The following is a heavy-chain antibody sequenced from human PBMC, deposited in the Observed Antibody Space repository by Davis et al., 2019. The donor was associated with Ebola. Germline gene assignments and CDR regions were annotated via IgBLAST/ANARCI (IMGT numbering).Heavy chain of an antibody. CDR2: VSGSDGST. CDR3: ARDVAGRAGY. Sequence: GESLKISCAASGFTFNNYDMGWVRQVPGKGLEWVSGVSGSDGSTYYADSVKGRFTISRDNSKNTLYLQMNSLRADDTAVYYCARDVAGRAGYWGQGTLVTVSS. J-gene: IGHJ4*02. V-gene: IGHV3-23*01. D-gene: IGHD1-14*01. CDR1: GFTFNNYD.